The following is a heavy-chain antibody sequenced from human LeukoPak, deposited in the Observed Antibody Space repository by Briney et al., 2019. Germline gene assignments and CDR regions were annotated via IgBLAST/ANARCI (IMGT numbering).Heavy chain of an antibody. J-gene: IGHJ4*02. V-gene: IGHV4-4*02. CDR1: GGSISSSNW. Sequence: PSETLSLTCAVSGGSISSSNWWSWVRQPPGKGLEWIGEIYHSGSTNYNPSLKSRVTMSVDTSKNQFSLKLSSVTAADTAVYYCARETGTTGIDYWGQGTLVTVSS. CDR3: ARETGTTGIDY. CDR2: IYHSGST. D-gene: IGHD1-1*01.